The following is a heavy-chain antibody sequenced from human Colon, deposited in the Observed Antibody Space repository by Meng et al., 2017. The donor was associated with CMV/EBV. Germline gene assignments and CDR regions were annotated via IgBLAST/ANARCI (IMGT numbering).Heavy chain of an antibody. V-gene: IGHV3-23*01. D-gene: IGHD5-18*01. CDR1: PFTFSGYA. CDR2: ISGSGGST. CDR3: AKRTTGNGYSYGYAY. J-gene: IGHJ4*02. Sequence: GGSLRLSCAASPFTFSGYAMSWVRQAPGKGLEWVSAISGSGGSTYYADSVKGRFTISRDNSKNTLYLQMNSLRAEDTAVYYCAKRTTGNGYSYGYAYWGQGTLVTVSS.